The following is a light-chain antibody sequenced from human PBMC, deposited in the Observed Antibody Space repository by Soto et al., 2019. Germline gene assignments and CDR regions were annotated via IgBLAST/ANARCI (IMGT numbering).Light chain of an antibody. J-gene: IGLJ3*02. CDR1: SSNIGNNY. Sequence: QSVLTQPPSVSAAPGQKVTISCSGSSSNIGNNYVSCYQQLPGTAPKLLIYDNNKRPSGIPDRFSGSKSGTSATLGITGLQTGDDADYYCGTWDSSLSAGVFGGGTKVTVL. CDR2: DNN. V-gene: IGLV1-51*01. CDR3: GTWDSSLSAGV.